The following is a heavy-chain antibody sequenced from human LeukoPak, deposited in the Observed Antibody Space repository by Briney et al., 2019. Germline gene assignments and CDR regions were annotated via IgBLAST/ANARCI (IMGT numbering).Heavy chain of an antibody. CDR1: GFNVSSKY. CDR2: IYTGGST. CDR3: ARDHVGYGVLLDY. D-gene: IGHD1-1*01. J-gene: IGHJ4*02. V-gene: IGHV3-66*01. Sequence: GGSLRLSCAASGFNVSSKYMSWVRQAPGMGLEWVSLIYTGGSTHYADSVKGRFTISRDNSKNTLYLQMNSLRAEDTAVYYCARDHVGYGVLLDYWGQGTLITVSS.